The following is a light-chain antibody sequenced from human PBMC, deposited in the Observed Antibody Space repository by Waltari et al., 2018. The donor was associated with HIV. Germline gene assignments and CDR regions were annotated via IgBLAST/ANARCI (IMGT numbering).Light chain of an antibody. J-gene: IGKJ2*01. CDR2: WAF. CDR1: QSLNNSNSRNS. Sequence: DIVMTQSPDPLAVSLGERATINCNSSQSLNNSNSRNSLPWYEQRPGQPPKLLIYWAFTRNSWVPDRFSGSGSGTDFALTIGSLQAEDVAVYYCQQHDITPYTFGQGTKVGIK. V-gene: IGKV4-1*01. CDR3: QQHDITPYT.